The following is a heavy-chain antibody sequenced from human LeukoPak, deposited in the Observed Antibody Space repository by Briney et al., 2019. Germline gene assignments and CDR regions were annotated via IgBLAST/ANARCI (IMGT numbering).Heavy chain of an antibody. CDR2: IYYDGST. J-gene: IGHJ4*02. CDR1: GGSISSSSYY. Sequence: SETLSLTCTVSGGSISSSSYYWGWIRQPPGKGLEWIGSIYYDGSTYYNPSLKSRVTISLDASKNQFSLKLTSVTAADTAVYYCARAGGYSYGPPFGAFDYWGQGTLVTVSS. D-gene: IGHD5-18*01. CDR3: ARAGGYSYGPPFGAFDY. V-gene: IGHV4-39*07.